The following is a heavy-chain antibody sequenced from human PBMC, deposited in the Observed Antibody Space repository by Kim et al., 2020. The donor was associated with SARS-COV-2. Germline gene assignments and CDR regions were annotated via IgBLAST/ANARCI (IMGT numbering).Heavy chain of an antibody. CDR2: ISAYNGNT. D-gene: IGHD2-2*01. CDR3: AREGYCSSTSCPRGYYYGMDV. J-gene: IGHJ6*02. V-gene: IGHV1-18*04. CDR1: GYTFTTYG. Sequence: ASVKVSCKASGYTFTTYGISWVRQAPGQGLEWMGWISAYNGNTNYAQKLQGRVTMTTDTSTSTAYMELRSLRSDDTAVYYCAREGYCSSTSCPRGYYYGMDVWGQGTTVTVSS.